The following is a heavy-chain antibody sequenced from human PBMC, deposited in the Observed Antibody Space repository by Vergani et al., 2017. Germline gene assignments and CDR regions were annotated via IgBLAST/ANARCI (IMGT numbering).Heavy chain of an antibody. Sequence: EVQLVESGGGLVKPGGSLRLSCAASGFTFSSYSMNWVRQAPGKGLEWVSSISSSSSYIYYADSVKRRFTMSIAKAKNSLYLQMNSLRAEDTVMYYCAREANLRFLEWLLCAAFDVWGQGTLVTVSS. D-gene: IGHD3-3*01. CDR1: GFTFSSYS. J-gene: IGHJ3*01. CDR2: ISSSSSYI. CDR3: AREANLRFLEWLLCAAFDV. V-gene: IGHV3-21*01.